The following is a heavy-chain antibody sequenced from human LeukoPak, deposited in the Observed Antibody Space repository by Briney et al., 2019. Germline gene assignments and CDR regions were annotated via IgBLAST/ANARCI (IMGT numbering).Heavy chain of an antibody. CDR2: IRYDGSNK. Sequence: GGSLRLSCAASGFIFNSYGMHWVRQAPGKGLEWVAFIRYDGSNKYYADSVKGRFTISRDNSKNTLYLQMNSLRAEDTAVYYCAKEPQSNPITMVRGVMGDWGQGTLVTVSS. CDR3: AKEPQSNPITMVRGVMGD. J-gene: IGHJ4*02. V-gene: IGHV3-30*02. CDR1: GFIFNSYG. D-gene: IGHD3-10*01.